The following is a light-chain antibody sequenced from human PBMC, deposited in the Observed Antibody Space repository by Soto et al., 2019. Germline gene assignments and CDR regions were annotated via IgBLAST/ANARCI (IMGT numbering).Light chain of an antibody. CDR3: QHYNNYPWT. J-gene: IGKJ1*01. CDR2: QAA. Sequence: DIQMTQSPSTLSASVGDRVTITCRASQGISNWLAWYQQKPGKAPKLLIYQAASLQSGVPSRFSGGGSGTDFTLTISSLQPDDFATYYCQHYNNYPWTFGQGTRVEMK. CDR1: QGISNW. V-gene: IGKV1-5*03.